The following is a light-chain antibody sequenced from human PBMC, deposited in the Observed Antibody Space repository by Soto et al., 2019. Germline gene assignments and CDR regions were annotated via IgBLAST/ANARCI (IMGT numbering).Light chain of an antibody. CDR2: HAS. CDR3: QQYGSSPLT. Sequence: EIVLTQSPSTLSLSPGERATLACGASQSVSSSSLAWYQQKPGLAPRLLLYHASSRATGIPDRFSGSGSGTDFPLTISRLEPEDFAVYYCQQYGSSPLTLGGGTKVEIK. J-gene: IGKJ4*01. V-gene: IGKV3D-20*01. CDR1: QSVSSSS.